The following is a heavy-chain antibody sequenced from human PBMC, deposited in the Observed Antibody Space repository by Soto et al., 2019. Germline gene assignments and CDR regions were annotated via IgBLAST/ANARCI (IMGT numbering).Heavy chain of an antibody. J-gene: IGHJ4*02. CDR3: ARDRSGSGSYGLDY. Sequence: EVQLVESGGGLVQPGGPLRPSCAASGFTFSSHWMSWVRQTPGKGLEWVANIKQDGRGKYYVDSVKGRFTISRDNAKNSRYLQMNSLRAEDTAVYYCARDRSGSGSYGLDYWGQGTLVTVSS. CDR2: IKQDGRGK. CDR1: GFTFSSHW. V-gene: IGHV3-7*01. D-gene: IGHD3-10*01.